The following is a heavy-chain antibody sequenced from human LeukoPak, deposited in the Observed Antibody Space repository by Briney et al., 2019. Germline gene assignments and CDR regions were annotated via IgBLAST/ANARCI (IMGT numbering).Heavy chain of an antibody. D-gene: IGHD6-19*01. CDR2: IRYDGSNK. J-gene: IGHJ4*02. CDR1: GFTFSGYG. V-gene: IGHV3-30*02. Sequence: GGSLRLSCAASGFTFSGYGMHWVRQAPGKGLEWVAFIRYDGSNKYYADSVKGRFTISRDNSKNTLYLQMNSLRAEDTAVYYCAKDGEAVAADYFDYWGQGTLVTVSS. CDR3: AKDGEAVAADYFDY.